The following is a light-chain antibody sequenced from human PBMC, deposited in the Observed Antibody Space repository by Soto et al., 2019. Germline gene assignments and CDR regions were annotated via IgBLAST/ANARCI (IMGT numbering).Light chain of an antibody. J-gene: IGKJ3*01. CDR3: QQLSSYPVT. CDR1: QGISSY. V-gene: IGKV1-9*01. Sequence: DIQLTQSPSFLSASVGDRVTITCRASQGISSYLAWYQQKPGKAPKLLIYAASTLQSGVPSRFSGSGSGTEFTPTISSLQPEDFATYYCQQLSSYPVTFGPGTKVDIK. CDR2: AAS.